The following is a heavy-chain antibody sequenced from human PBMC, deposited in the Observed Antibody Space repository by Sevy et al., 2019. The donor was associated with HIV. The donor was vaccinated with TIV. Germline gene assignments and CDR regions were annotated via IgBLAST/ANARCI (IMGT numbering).Heavy chain of an antibody. CDR3: ARVPYSSSWEVDY. CDR1: GFTFSSYG. J-gene: IGHJ4*02. CDR2: IWYDGSNK. V-gene: IGHV3-33*01. D-gene: IGHD6-13*01. Sequence: GGSLRLSCAASGFTFSSYGMHWVRQAPGRGLEWVAVIWYDGSNKYYADSVKGRFTISRDNSKNTLYLQMNSLRAEDTAVYYCARVPYSSSWEVDYWGQRTLVTVSS.